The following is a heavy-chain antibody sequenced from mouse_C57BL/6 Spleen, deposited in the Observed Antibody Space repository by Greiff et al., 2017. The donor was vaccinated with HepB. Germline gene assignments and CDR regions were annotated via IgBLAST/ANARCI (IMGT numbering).Heavy chain of an antibody. J-gene: IGHJ3*01. CDR2: IHPSDSDT. D-gene: IGHD3-2*02. V-gene: IGHV1-74*01. CDR1: GYTFTSYW. Sequence: QVQLQQPGAELVKPGASVKVSCKASGYTFTSYWMHWVKQRPGQGLEWIGRIHPSDSDTNYNQKFKGKATLTVDKSSSTAYMQLSSLTSEDFAVYYCAIYKTAQATVFAYWGQGTLVTVSA. CDR3: AIYKTAQATVFAY.